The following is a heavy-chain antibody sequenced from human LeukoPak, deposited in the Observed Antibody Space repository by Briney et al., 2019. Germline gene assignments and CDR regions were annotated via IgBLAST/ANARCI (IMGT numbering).Heavy chain of an antibody. V-gene: IGHV3-30*02. Sequence: GGSLRLSCAASGFTFSSYGMHWVRQAPGKGLEWVAFIRYDGSNKYYADSVKGRFTISRDNSKNTLYLQMNSLRAEDTAVYYCAKFTSVVFKGEEGAFDIWGQGTMVTVSS. CDR2: IRYDGSNK. CDR3: AKFTSVVFKGEEGAFDI. CDR1: GFTFSSYG. D-gene: IGHD4-23*01. J-gene: IGHJ3*02.